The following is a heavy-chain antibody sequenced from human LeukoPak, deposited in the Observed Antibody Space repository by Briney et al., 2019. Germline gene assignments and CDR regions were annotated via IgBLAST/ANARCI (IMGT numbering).Heavy chain of an antibody. D-gene: IGHD6-19*01. CDR3: ARDRHKLVDTVAGTLDY. CDR2: LNPDSGDT. J-gene: IGHJ4*02. V-gene: IGHV1-2*02. CDR1: GYTFTGYY. Sequence: ASVKVSCKASGYTFTGYYMHWVRQAPGQGLEWMGWLNPDSGDTNYAQRFQGRATMTRDTSISTAYMEKRRLTSDDTAVYYCARDRHKLVDTVAGTLDYWGQGTLVTVSS.